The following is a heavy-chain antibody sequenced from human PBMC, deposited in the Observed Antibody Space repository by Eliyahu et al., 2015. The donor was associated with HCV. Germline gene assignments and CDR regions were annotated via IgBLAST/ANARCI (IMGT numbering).Heavy chain of an antibody. CDR3: ARDNRGSLDY. V-gene: IGHV3-72*01. CDR1: GFTLSDYH. CDR2: GMRRLENYNA. D-gene: IGHD3-10*01. Sequence: EVQLVQSGGGLVQPGRSLRLSCATSGFTLSDYHIDWVRQVPGKVPEWIGRGMRRLENYNAEYGASVRGRFTISRDASRNSVFLFMNSLKTEDTAIYYCARDNRGSLDYWGQGILVTVSS. J-gene: IGHJ4*02.